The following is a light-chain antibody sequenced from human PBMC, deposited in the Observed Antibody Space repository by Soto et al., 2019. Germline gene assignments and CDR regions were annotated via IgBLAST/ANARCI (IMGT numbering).Light chain of an antibody. V-gene: IGKV3-15*01. CDR3: QQYNNWPHT. CDR2: GAS. Sequence: EIVMTQSPATLSVSPGERATISCRASQSVSSNLAWYQQKPGQAPRLLIYGASTRATGIPARFSGSGSGTEFTLTISSPQSEDFAVYYCQQYNNWPHTFGQGTKLEIK. CDR1: QSVSSN. J-gene: IGKJ2*01.